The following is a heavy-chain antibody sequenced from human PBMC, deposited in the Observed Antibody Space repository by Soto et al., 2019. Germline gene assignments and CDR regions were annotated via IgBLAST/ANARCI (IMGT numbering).Heavy chain of an antibody. J-gene: IGHJ4*02. V-gene: IGHV4-4*02. CDR1: GGYISSSNW. CDR2: IYHSGST. Sequence: QVQLQESGPGLVKPSGTLSLTCAVSGGYISSSNWWSWVRQPPGKGLEWIGEIYHSGSTNYNPSLKRRVAISVDKSKNQFSLELSSVTAADTAVYYCARAATTAPVAGISVAFDYWGQGTLVTVSS. D-gene: IGHD6-19*01. CDR3: ARAATTAPVAGISVAFDY.